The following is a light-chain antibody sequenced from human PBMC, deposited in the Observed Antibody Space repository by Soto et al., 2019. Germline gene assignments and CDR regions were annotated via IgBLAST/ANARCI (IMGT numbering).Light chain of an antibody. CDR3: QQRSNWPPST. CDR2: DAS. Sequence: EIVLPQSPATLSLSPGERATLSCRASQSVSNYLAWYQQKPGQAPRLLIYDASNRATGIPARFSGSGSGTDFTLTISSLEPEDFAVYYCQQRSNWPPSTFGQGTRLEIK. CDR1: QSVSNY. V-gene: IGKV3-11*01. J-gene: IGKJ5*01.